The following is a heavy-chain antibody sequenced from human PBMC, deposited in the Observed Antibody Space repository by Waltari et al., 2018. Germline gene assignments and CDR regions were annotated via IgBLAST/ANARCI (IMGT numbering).Heavy chain of an antibody. V-gene: IGHV4-34*01. CDR2: SNHSGST. D-gene: IGHD6-6*01. J-gene: IGHJ6*03. CDR1: GGSFSGYS. Sequence: QVQLQQWGAGLLKPSETLSLTCAVYGGSFSGYSWSWIRQPPGKGLDGIGGSNHSGSTNYNPSLKSRVTISVDTSKNQFSLKLSSVTAADTAVYYCARGIAARPYYYYYMDVWGKGTTVTVSS. CDR3: ARGIAARPYYYYYMDV.